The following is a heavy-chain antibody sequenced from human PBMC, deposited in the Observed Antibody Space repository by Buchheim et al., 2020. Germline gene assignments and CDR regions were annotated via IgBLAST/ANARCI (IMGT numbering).Heavy chain of an antibody. J-gene: IGHJ4*02. CDR1: GFSFSNFW. CDR2: IKYDGSIT. CDR3: ARDPIDGSGHLDH. Sequence: EVQLVESGGGLVQPGGSLRLSCAASGFSFSNFWMHWVRQAPGKGLVWISLIKYDGSITGYVDSVKGRFTISRDNAKNTLYLQMNSLRAEDTAVYYCARDPIDGSGHLDHWGQGAL. V-gene: IGHV3-74*01. D-gene: IGHD3-22*01.